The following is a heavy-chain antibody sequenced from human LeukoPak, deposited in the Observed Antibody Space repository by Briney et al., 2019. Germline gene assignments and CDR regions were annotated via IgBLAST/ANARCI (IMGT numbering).Heavy chain of an antibody. CDR1: GGSISSGSYY. V-gene: IGHV4-61*02. CDR3: ASTSLEYSYGGRAHFDY. CDR2: IYTSGST. J-gene: IGHJ4*02. Sequence: TSETLSLTCTVSGGSISSGSYYWSWIRQPAGKGLEWIGRIYTSGSTNYNPSLRSRVTISVDTSKNQFSLKLSSVTAADTAVYYCASTSLEYSYGGRAHFDYWGQGTLVTVSS. D-gene: IGHD5-18*01.